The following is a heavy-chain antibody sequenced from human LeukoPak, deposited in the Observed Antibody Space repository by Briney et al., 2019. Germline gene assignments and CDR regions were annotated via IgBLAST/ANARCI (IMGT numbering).Heavy chain of an antibody. D-gene: IGHD2-21*02. Sequence: GGSLRLSCVASGFSFSTQRMHWVRQAPGKGLVWVSYINIDERITGYADSVKGRFTISRDNAKNSLYLQMNSLRAEDTAFYYCARVTSRDPLHYWGQGTLVTVSS. CDR2: INIDERIT. CDR1: GFSFSTQR. J-gene: IGHJ4*02. CDR3: ARVTSRDPLHY. V-gene: IGHV3-74*01.